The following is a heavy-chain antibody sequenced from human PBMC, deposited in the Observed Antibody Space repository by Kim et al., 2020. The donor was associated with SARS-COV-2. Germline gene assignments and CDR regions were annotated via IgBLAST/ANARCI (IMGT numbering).Heavy chain of an antibody. D-gene: IGHD2-21*02. Sequence: ASVKVSCKASGYTFSGHFMNWVRQAPGQGLEWMGWINPNNGDTYSAPKFQGRVTMTRDTSITTFYMELSSLRYDDTVIYYCARGGVMVTPDYWGQGTLVTVSP. CDR3: ARGGVMVTPDY. V-gene: IGHV1-2*02. J-gene: IGHJ4*02. CDR1: GYTFSGHF. CDR2: INPNNGDT.